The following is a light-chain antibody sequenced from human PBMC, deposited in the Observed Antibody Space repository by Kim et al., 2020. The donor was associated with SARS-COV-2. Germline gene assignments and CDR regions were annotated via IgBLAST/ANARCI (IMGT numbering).Light chain of an antibody. CDR3: QAWDSSTVV. CDR1: KLGDKY. V-gene: IGLV3-1*01. Sequence: VSPGKTASIPCSGDKLGDKYVDWYQQKPGQSPVVVIYQDNKRPSGIPERFSGSNSGNTATLTISGTQAMDEADYYCQAWDSSTVVFGGGTQLTVL. J-gene: IGLJ3*02. CDR2: QDN.